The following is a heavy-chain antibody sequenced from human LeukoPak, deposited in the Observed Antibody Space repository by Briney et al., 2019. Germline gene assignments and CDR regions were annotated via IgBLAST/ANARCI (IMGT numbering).Heavy chain of an antibody. D-gene: IGHD1-26*01. CDR3: TRGDSGNLAEDD. CDR1: GASISSYGYQ. J-gene: IGHJ4*02. Sequence: PSETLSLTCTVSGASISSYGYQWSWIRQPAGKGLEWIGRTYIDGTTNYNPSLESRVTISIDTSKNQFSLKLSPVIAADTAIYYCTRGDSGNLAEDDWGQGTLVTVSS. V-gene: IGHV4-61*02. CDR2: TYIDGTT.